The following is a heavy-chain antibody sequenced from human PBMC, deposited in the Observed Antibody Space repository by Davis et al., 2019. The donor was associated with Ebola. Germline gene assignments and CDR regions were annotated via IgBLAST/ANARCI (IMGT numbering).Heavy chain of an antibody. V-gene: IGHV3-53*05. Sequence: GGSLRLSCAASGFTVSSNYMSWVRQAPGKGLEWVSVIYSGGSTYYADSVKGRFTISRDNSKNTLYLQMNSLRAEDTAVYYCARDPRIVGATDAFDIWGQGTMVTVSS. CDR1: GFTVSSNY. D-gene: IGHD1-26*01. J-gene: IGHJ3*02. CDR2: IYSGGST. CDR3: ARDPRIVGATDAFDI.